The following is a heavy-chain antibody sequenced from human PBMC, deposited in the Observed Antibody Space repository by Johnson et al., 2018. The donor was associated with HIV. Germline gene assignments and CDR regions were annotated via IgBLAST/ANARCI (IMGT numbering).Heavy chain of an antibody. CDR3: ARAQLLADDAFNN. D-gene: IGHD6-6*01. CDR1: GFTVSRNY. Sequence: VQLVESGGGLVQPGGSLRLSCAASGFTVSRNYMSWVRQAPGKGLEWVSVIYSGGSTHYADSVKGRFTISRDNSKNTVYLQMNSLRAEDTAVYYCARAQLLADDAFNNWGQGTMVTVSS. J-gene: IGHJ3*02. CDR2: IYSGGST. V-gene: IGHV3-66*01.